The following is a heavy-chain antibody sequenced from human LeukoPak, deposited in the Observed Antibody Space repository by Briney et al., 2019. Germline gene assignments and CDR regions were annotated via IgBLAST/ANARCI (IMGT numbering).Heavy chain of an antibody. V-gene: IGHV3-21*05. D-gene: IGHD3-10*01. J-gene: IGHJ4*02. CDR1: GFTFSGYE. Sequence: AGGSLRLSCAASGFTFSGYEMNWVRQAPGKGLEWVSYISSSSSYIYYADSVKGRFTISRDNAKNSLYLQMNSLRAEDTAVYYCARDIKTFDYWGQGTLVTVSS. CDR2: ISSSSSYI. CDR3: ARDIKTFDY.